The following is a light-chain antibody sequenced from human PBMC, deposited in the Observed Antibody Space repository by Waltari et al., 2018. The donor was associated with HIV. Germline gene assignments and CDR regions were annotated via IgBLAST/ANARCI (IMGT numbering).Light chain of an antibody. CDR2: DAS. CDR3: QQRSNWPPAPT. J-gene: IGKJ4*01. Sequence: ELVLTQSPATLYLSPGDRATLSCRASEDVSTYLAWYQQRSGQSPRLLIYDASVRATGVPARFSGSGSGTDFTLTISSLDPEDFAVYYCQQRSNWPPAPTFGGGTKVEIK. V-gene: IGKV3-11*01. CDR1: EDVSTY.